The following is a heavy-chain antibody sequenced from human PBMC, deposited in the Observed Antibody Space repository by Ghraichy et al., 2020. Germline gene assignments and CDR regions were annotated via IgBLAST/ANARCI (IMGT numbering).Heavy chain of an antibody. CDR3: TGDGYTKGYFDL. J-gene: IGHJ2*01. V-gene: IGHV4-39*07. CDR1: GGSISSSSYY. Sequence: SETLSLTCTVSGGSISSSSYYWGWIRQPPGKGLEWIGSIYYSGSTYYNPSLKSRVTISVDTSKNQFSLKLSSVTAADTAVYYCTGDGYTKGYFDLWGRGTLVTVSS. D-gene: IGHD5-24*01. CDR2: IYYSGST.